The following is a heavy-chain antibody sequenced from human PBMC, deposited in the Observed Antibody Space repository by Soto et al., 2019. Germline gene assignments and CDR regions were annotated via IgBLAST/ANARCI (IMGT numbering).Heavy chain of an antibody. Sequence: TGGSLRLSCAASGFIFSNYGMSWVRQAPGKGLEWVSSTDGGGASTTNADSVKGRFTISRDNSKNTIYLLMNSLGAEDTAVYYCAILGRITAAGPFDCWGQGTLVTVSS. CDR2: TDGGGAST. CDR3: AILGRITAAGPFDC. CDR1: GFIFSNYG. V-gene: IGHV3-23*01. J-gene: IGHJ4*02. D-gene: IGHD6-13*01.